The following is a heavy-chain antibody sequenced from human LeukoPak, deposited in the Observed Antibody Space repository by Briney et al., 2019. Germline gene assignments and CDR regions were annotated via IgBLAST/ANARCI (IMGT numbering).Heavy chain of an antibody. CDR1: GGSISSYY. J-gene: IGHJ4*02. CDR3: ARGVHGRSYYFDY. V-gene: IGHV4-59*01. D-gene: IGHD6-6*01. CDR2: IYYSGST. Sequence: SETLSLTRTVSGGSISSYYWSWIRQPPGKGLEWIGYIYYSGSTNYNPSLKSRATISVDTSKNQFSLKLSSVTAADTAVYYCARGVHGRSYYFDYWGQGTLVTVSS.